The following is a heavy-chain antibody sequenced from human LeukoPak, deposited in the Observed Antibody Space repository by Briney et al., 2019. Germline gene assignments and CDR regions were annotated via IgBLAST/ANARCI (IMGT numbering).Heavy chain of an antibody. D-gene: IGHD6-13*01. CDR1: GGSISSSNW. V-gene: IGHV4-4*02. CDR3: ARTHSSRYNWFDP. CDR2: IYHSGST. Sequence: PSETLSLTCAVSGGSISSSNWWSWVRQPPGKGLEWIGEIYHSGSTNYNPSLKSRVTISVDKSKNQFSLKLSSVTAADTAVYYCARTHSSRYNWFDPWGQGTLVTVSS. J-gene: IGHJ5*02.